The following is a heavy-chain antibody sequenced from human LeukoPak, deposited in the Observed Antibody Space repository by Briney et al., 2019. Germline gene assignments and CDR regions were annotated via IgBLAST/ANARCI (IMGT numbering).Heavy chain of an antibody. CDR3: ARDLPYYYGSGSYYYFDY. Sequence: PSETLSLTCTVSGYSISSGYYWGWIRQPPGKGLEWIGSIYYSGSTYYNPSLKSRVTISVDTSKNQFSLKLSSVTAADTAVYYCARDLPYYYGSGSYYYFDYWGQGTLVTVSS. V-gene: IGHV4-38-2*02. CDR1: GYSISSGYY. CDR2: IYYSGST. J-gene: IGHJ4*02. D-gene: IGHD3-10*01.